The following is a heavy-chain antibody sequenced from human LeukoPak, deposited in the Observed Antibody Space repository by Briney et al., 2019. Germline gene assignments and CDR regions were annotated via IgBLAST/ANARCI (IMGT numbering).Heavy chain of an antibody. V-gene: IGHV4-61*01. Sequence: YPSETLSLTCTVSGGSVSGGSYYWRWIRQPPGKGLEWIGYFYYTGSTNYNPSLKSRVAISVDTSKNQFSLKLSSVTAADTAVYYCVRGVSYQLIFRAWGQGTLVTVSP. CDR1: GGSVSGGSYY. CDR3: VRGVSYQLIFRA. CDR2: FYYTGST. D-gene: IGHD2-2*01. J-gene: IGHJ5*02.